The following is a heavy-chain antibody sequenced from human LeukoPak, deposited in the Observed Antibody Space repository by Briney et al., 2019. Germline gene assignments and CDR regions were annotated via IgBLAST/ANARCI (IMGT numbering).Heavy chain of an antibody. Sequence: PSETLSLTCTVSGGSISSYYWSWIRQAPGKGLEWIGYIYYSGSTNYNPSLKSRVTISVDTSKNQFSLKLSSVTAADTAVYYCARGPPICSSSQRFDPWGQGTLVTVSS. CDR2: IYYSGST. D-gene: IGHD6-6*01. CDR3: ARGPPICSSSQRFDP. CDR1: GGSISSYY. V-gene: IGHV4-59*01. J-gene: IGHJ5*02.